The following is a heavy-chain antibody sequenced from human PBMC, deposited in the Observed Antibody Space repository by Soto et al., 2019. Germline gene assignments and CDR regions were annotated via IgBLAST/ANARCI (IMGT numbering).Heavy chain of an antibody. CDR1: GDSVSSTSAA. J-gene: IGHJ4*01. V-gene: IGHV6-1*01. CDR3: ARDSGYGSGTSVNHYLDY. Sequence: SQTLSLTCVISGDSVSSTSAAWSWIRQSPSRGLEWLGRTYYRSKWYSDYAVSVKSRITINPDTSKNQFSLQLNSVTPEDTAVYYCARDSGYGSGTSVNHYLDYWGHGTLVTVSS. D-gene: IGHD3-10*01. CDR2: TYYRSKWYS.